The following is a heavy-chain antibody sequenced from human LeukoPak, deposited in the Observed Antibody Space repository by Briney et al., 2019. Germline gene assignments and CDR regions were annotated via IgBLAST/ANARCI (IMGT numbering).Heavy chain of an antibody. J-gene: IGHJ4*02. V-gene: IGHV3-74*01. CDR3: AREGPTAAGTW. D-gene: IGHD6-13*01. CDR2: INSDGSST. Sequence: GGSLRLSCAASGFTFSSYWVHWVRQAPGKGLVWVSRINSDGSSTSYADSVKGRFTISRDNAKNTLYLQMNSLRAEDTAVYYCAREGPTAAGTWWGQGTLVTVSS. CDR1: GFTFSSYW.